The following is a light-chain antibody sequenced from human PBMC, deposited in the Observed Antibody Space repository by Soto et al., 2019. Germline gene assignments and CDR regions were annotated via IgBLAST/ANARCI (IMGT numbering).Light chain of an antibody. J-gene: IGKJ1*01. CDR3: EQYGSYSPST. V-gene: IGKV1-5*03. CDR1: QSIGSW. Sequence: DIQMTQSPSTLSASVGDRVTITCRASQSIGSWLAWYQQKPGKAPKLLIYKASSLESGVPSRFSGSGSGTEFTLTISSLQPDDFAGYYCEQYGSYSPSTFGQGTKVEIK. CDR2: KAS.